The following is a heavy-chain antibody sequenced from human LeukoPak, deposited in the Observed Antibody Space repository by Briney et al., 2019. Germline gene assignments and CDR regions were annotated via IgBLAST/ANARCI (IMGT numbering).Heavy chain of an antibody. J-gene: IGHJ4*02. D-gene: IGHD6-19*01. V-gene: IGHV4-39*01. CDR1: GGSIXXXXXX. CDR2: IYYSGST. CDR3: ARHSYSSGWYSDY. Sequence: SETLSLTCTXSGGSIXXXXXXXXXXXXXXXKXXXXXXSIYYSGSTYYNPSLKSRVXISVDTSXNQFSLKLSSVTAADTAVYYCARHSYSSGWYSDYWGQGTLVTVSS.